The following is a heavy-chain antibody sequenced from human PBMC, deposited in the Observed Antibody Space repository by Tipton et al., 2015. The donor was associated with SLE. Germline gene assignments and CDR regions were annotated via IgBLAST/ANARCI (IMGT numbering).Heavy chain of an antibody. D-gene: IGHD6-19*01. Sequence: TLSLTCTVSGGSISSDSSYWNWIRQSAGKGLEWIGHIYRCGSTNYNPSLKSRVTMSVDTSNNQFSLKLTSVTAADAAVYYCARDRGGSSGWMGDFDYWGQGTLVTVSS. CDR3: ARDRGGSSGWMGDFDY. CDR1: GGSISSDSSY. CDR2: IYRCGST. J-gene: IGHJ4*02. V-gene: IGHV4-61*09.